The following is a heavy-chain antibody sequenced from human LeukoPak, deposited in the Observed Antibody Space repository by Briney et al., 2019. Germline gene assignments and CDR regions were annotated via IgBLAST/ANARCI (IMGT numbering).Heavy chain of an antibody. CDR2: IYHSGST. V-gene: IGHV4-38-2*01. CDR3: ARLGGYTLYYFDY. J-gene: IGHJ4*02. CDR1: GYSISSSYY. Sequence: SETLSLTCAVSGYSISSSYYWGWIRQPPGKGLEWIGSIYHSGSTYYNPSLKSRVTMSVDTSKNQFSLKLSSVTAADTAVYYCARLGGYTLYYFDYWGQGTLVTVSS. D-gene: IGHD5-12*01.